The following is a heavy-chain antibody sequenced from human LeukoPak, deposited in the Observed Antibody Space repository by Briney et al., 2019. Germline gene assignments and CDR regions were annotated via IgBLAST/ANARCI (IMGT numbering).Heavy chain of an antibody. V-gene: IGHV4-39*01. J-gene: IGHJ5*02. D-gene: IGHD2-2*01. Sequence: SETLSLTCTVSGGSISSYYWGWIRQPPGKGLEWIGSIYYSGSTYYNPSLKSRVTISVDTSKNQFSLKLSSVTAADTAVYYCARGYCSSTSCYARNWFDPWGQGTLVTVSS. CDR3: ARGYCSSTSCYARNWFDP. CDR1: GGSISSYY. CDR2: IYYSGST.